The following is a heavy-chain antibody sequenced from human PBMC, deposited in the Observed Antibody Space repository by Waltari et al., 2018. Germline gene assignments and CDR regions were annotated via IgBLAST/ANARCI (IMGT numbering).Heavy chain of an antibody. Sequence: EVQLVESGGGLVKPGGSLRLSCAASGFTFSNAWMSWVRQAPGKGLEWVGRIKSKTDGGTTDYAAPVKGRFTISRDDSKNTLYLQMNSLKTEDTAVYYCTTDLAIVVVPAAIVDYWGQGTLVTVSS. J-gene: IGHJ4*02. CDR2: IKSKTDGGTT. V-gene: IGHV3-15*01. CDR3: TTDLAIVVVPAAIVDY. CDR1: GFTFSNAW. D-gene: IGHD2-2*01.